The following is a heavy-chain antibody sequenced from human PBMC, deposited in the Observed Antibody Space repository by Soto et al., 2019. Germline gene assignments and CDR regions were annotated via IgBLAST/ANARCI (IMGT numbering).Heavy chain of an antibody. CDR1: GFTFSSCG. CDR3: AINHDFLSGYYRPPFDY. V-gene: IGHV3-23*01. D-gene: IGHD3-3*01. Sequence: EVQVLESGGGLVQPGGSRRLSCATSGFTFSSCGMSWVRQAPGKGLEWVSGIGGSGDSAYYADSVRGRFTISRDNSKNTLYLQMNSLRVEDTAVYYCAINHDFLSGYYRPPFDYWGQGTLITVSS. CDR2: IGGSGDSA. J-gene: IGHJ4*02.